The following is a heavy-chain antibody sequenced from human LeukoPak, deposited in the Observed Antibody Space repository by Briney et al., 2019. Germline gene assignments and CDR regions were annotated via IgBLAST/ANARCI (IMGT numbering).Heavy chain of an antibody. CDR3: ARDKTVSALRRDYMDV. CDR2: ITLDGSTT. Sequence: PGGSLRLSCVASGFTFSNYLMHWVRQVPGKGLVWVSRITLDGSTTTYADSVKGRFTISRDNAKNTLYLQMNSLRAEDTALYYCARDKTVSALRRDYMDVWGKGTTVTVSS. V-gene: IGHV3-74*01. CDR1: GFTFSNYL. D-gene: IGHD4-17*01. J-gene: IGHJ6*03.